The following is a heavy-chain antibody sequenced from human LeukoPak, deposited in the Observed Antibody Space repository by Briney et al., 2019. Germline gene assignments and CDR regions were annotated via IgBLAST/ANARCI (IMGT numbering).Heavy chain of an antibody. V-gene: IGHV1-2*02. CDR2: INPNSGGT. D-gene: IGHD2-15*01. CDR3: ARVSCSGGTCYDLGWFDS. CDR1: VYTFIDYH. Sequence: ASVTVSFKGSVYTFIDYHIHWVRQAPGQGVEWMGGINPNSGGTIYAQKFQGRVTMTRDTSINTAYMELSRLTSDDAAMYYCARVSCSGGTCYDLGWFDSWGQGTLVTVSS. J-gene: IGHJ5*01.